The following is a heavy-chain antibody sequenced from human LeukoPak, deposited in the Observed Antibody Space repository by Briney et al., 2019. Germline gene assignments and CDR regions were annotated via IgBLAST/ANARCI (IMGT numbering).Heavy chain of an antibody. CDR2: MYYRGNT. D-gene: IGHD5-18*01. V-gene: IGHV4-59*12. CDR3: ARGSGYSYNEYFFDN. CDR1: GGSIRSYY. J-gene: IGHJ4*02. Sequence: SETLSLTCTVSGGSIRSYYWSWIRQPPGKGLEWIGYMYYRGNTNYNPSLKSRVTISVDTSKNQFSLKLSSVTAADTALYYCARGSGYSYNEYFFDNWGQGTLVTVSS.